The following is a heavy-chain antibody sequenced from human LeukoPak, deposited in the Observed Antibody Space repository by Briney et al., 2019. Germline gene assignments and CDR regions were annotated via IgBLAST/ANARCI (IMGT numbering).Heavy chain of an antibody. V-gene: IGHV1-18*01. Sequence: SVNLSCTASCYTFTNYGVSCGRRAPGQGLECIVWISTCNGKITYAQKLQGTVPMNTDKSTTRDYIELRSLRSDDRAGYYCARGGAGYCSGGSCPKNWLGPWGQGTLVTVS. D-gene: IGHD2-15*01. CDR3: ARGGAGYCSGGSCPKNWLGP. CDR1: CYTFTNYG. J-gene: IGHJ5*02. CDR2: ISTCNGKI.